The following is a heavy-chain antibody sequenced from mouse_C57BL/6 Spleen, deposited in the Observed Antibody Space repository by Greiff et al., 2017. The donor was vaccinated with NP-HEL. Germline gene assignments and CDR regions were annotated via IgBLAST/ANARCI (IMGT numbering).Heavy chain of an antibody. CDR1: GFTFSDYG. J-gene: IGHJ4*01. Sequence: EVNLVESGGGLVKPGGSLKLSCAASGFTFSDYGMHWVRQAPEKGLEWVAYISSGSSTIYYADTVKGRFTISRDNAKNTLFLQMTSLRSEDTAMYYCARGELITTVVATDAMDYWGQGTSVTVSS. V-gene: IGHV5-17*01. CDR3: ARGELITTVVATDAMDY. CDR2: ISSGSSTI. D-gene: IGHD1-1*01.